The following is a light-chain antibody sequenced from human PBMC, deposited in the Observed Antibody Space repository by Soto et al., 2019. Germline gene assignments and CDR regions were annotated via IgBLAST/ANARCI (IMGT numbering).Light chain of an antibody. Sequence: QSALTQPASVSGSPGQSVTISCTGPRSDIGGSNFISWYQHSPGKAPRLLIYEVNNRPSGVSRRFSGSKAGNTASLTISGLLDDDEADYFCASFRSGTILVFGGGTKLTVL. V-gene: IGLV2-14*01. J-gene: IGLJ2*01. CDR2: EVN. CDR1: RSDIGGSNF. CDR3: ASFRSGTILV.